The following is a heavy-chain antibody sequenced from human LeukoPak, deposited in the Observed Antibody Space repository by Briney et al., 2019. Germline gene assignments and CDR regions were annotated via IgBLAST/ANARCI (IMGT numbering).Heavy chain of an antibody. V-gene: IGHV4-39*01. CDR2: IYYSGST. CDR3: ARGIVGSRDFYFRYYFDY. CDR1: GGSISGSSYY. D-gene: IGHD3/OR15-3a*01. J-gene: IGHJ4*02. Sequence: SETLSLTCTVSGGSISGSSYYWGWIRQPPGKGLEWIGSIYYSGSTYYNPSLKSRVTISVDTSKNQFSLKLSSVTAADTAVYFCARGIVGSRDFYFRYYFDYWGQGTLVTVSS.